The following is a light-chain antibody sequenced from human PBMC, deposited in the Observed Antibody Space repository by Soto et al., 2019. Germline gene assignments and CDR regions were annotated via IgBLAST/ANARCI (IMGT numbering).Light chain of an antibody. CDR2: GAS. CDR3: QQYGRSPLMYT. Sequence: EIVLTQSPGTLSLSPGERATLSCRASQSITSNFLAWYQQKPSQAPRLLIYGASTRAAGVPDRFSGSGSGTDFTLTITRLEPEDFAVYYCQQYGRSPLMYTFGQGTKLGV. J-gene: IGKJ2*01. V-gene: IGKV3-20*01. CDR1: QSITSNF.